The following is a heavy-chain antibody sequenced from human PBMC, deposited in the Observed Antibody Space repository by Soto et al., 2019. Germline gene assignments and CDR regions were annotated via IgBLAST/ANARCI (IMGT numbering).Heavy chain of an antibody. CDR3: ARVRATAMVEYYFDY. J-gene: IGHJ4*02. CDR1: GCTFSSYG. D-gene: IGHD5-18*01. Sequence: VSLRLSCAASGCTFSSYGINWVRKATGKVLEWVSSISSSSSYIYYADSVKGRFTISRDNAKNSLYLQMNSLRAEDTAVYYCARVRATAMVEYYFDYWGQGTLVTVSS. V-gene: IGHV3-21*01. CDR2: ISSSSSYI.